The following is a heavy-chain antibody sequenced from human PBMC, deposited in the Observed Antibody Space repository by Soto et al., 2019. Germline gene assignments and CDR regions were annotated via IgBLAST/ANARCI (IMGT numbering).Heavy chain of an antibody. V-gene: IGHV4-4*02. CDR3: ARHFSVDYFDY. Sequence: SETLSLTSAVSGGSISTTHWWTWVRQPPGKGLEWIGEINHSGTTYYNPSLKSRVTISVDRSKNQFSLKLNSVTAADTAVYYCARHFSVDYFDYWGQGALVTVSS. CDR1: GGSISTTHW. CDR2: INHSGTT. J-gene: IGHJ4*02.